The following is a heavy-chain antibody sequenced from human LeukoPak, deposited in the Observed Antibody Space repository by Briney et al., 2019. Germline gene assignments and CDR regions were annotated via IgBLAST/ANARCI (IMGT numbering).Heavy chain of an antibody. CDR1: GYTFTSYG. Sequence: ASVKVSCTASGYTFTSYGISWVRQAPGQGLEWMGWISGYNGNTKYAQKLQGRVSMTTDTSTSTAYMELSSLRSEDTAVYYCARVPHRYGDYGGVDYWGQGTLVTVSS. D-gene: IGHD4-17*01. CDR2: ISGYNGNT. J-gene: IGHJ4*02. CDR3: ARVPHRYGDYGGVDY. V-gene: IGHV1-18*01.